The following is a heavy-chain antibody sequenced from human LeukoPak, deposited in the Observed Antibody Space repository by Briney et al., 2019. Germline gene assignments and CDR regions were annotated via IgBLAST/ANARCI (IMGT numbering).Heavy chain of an antibody. D-gene: IGHD4-23*01. CDR1: GYTLTELS. V-gene: IGHV1-46*01. Sequence: ASVKVSCKVSGYTLTELSMHWVRQAPGQGLEWMGIINPSGGSTSYAQKFQGRVTMTRDTSTSTVYMELSSLRSEDTAVYYCASPRGLRGSHLATVVTDYYYGMDVWGQGTTVTVSS. CDR2: INPSGGST. J-gene: IGHJ6*02. CDR3: ASPRGLRGSHLATVVTDYYYGMDV.